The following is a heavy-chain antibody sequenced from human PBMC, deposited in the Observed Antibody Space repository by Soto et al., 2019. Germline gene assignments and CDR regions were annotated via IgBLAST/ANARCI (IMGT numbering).Heavy chain of an antibody. J-gene: IGHJ4*02. CDR2: IYHSGST. CDR3: ASCGYSYGYAYYFDY. V-gene: IGHV4-4*02. D-gene: IGHD5-18*01. Sequence: PSETLSLTCAVSGGSISSSNWWSWVRQPPGKGLEWIGEIYHSGSTNYNPSLKSRVTISVDKSKNQFSLKLSSVTAADTAVYYCASCGYSYGYAYYFDYYGQGILVIVSA. CDR1: GGSISSSNW.